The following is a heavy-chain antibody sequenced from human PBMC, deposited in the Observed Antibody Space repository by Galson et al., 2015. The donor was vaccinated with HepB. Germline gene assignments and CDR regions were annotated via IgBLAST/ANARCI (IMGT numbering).Heavy chain of an antibody. J-gene: IGHJ4*02. CDR1: GFTFSNYA. CDR2: ISHTGSNT. CDR3: AKDRWSSHYKEY. V-gene: IGHV3-23*01. Sequence: SLRLSCAASGFTFSNYAVSWVRQAPGKGLEWVSSISHTGSNTYYADSVKGRFTISRDNSKNTLNLQMNSLRAEDTAVYYCAKDRWSSHYKEYWGQGTLVIVSS. D-gene: IGHD3-3*01.